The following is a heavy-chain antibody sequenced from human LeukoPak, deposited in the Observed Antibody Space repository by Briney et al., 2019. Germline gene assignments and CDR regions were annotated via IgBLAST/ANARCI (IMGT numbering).Heavy chain of an antibody. Sequence: GASVKVSCKASGYTFTGYYMHWVRQAPGQGLEWMGWISAYNGNTNYAQKLQGRVTMTTDTSTSTAYMELRSLRSDDTAVYYCARDRGSGWSQWGQGTLVTVSS. D-gene: IGHD6-19*01. V-gene: IGHV1-18*04. J-gene: IGHJ4*02. CDR1: GYTFTGYY. CDR3: ARDRGSGWSQ. CDR2: ISAYNGNT.